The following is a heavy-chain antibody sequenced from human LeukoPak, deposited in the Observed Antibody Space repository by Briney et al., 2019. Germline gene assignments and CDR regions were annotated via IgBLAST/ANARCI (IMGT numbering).Heavy chain of an antibody. CDR2: ISYDGTKE. V-gene: IGHV3-30*01. CDR1: GSTFSNYA. Sequence: PGGSLRLSCAASGSTFSNYAMHWVRQAPGKGLEWVAVISYDGTKEYYADSVKGRFTISRDNSKNTLYLQMDSLRAEDTAVFYCARARIRTGSGYYYYMNVWGKGTTVTVSS. CDR3: ARARIRTGSGYYYYMNV. J-gene: IGHJ6*03. D-gene: IGHD3-10*01.